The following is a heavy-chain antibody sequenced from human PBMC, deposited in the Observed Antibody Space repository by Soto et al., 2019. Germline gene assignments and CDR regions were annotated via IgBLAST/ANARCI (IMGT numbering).Heavy chain of an antibody. V-gene: IGHV4-31*03. J-gene: IGHJ4*02. CDR3: ARTRWGYCSGGSCRGYYFDY. Sequence: SVTLPVTCTVSGGSISSGGYYWSWIRQHPRKGLEWIGYIYYSGSTYYNPSLKSRVTISVDTSKNQFSLKLSSVTAADTAVYYCARTRWGYCSGGSCRGYYFDYWGQRTLVTVSS. CDR1: GGSISSGGYY. CDR2: IYYSGST. D-gene: IGHD2-15*01.